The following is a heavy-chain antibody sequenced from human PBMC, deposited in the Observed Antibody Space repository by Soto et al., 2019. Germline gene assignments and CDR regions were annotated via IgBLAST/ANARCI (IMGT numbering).Heavy chain of an antibody. J-gene: IGHJ4*02. CDR3: TRFTLVGATGGRYFDY. D-gene: IGHD1-26*01. V-gene: IGHV3-72*01. CDR2: IKNKANSYTT. CDR1: GFIFSDHY. Sequence: VQLVESGGGLVQPGGSLRLSCAASGFIFSDHYMDWVRQAPGKGLEWVGRIKNKANSYTTEYAASVKGRFTISRDDSKNSLDLQMNSLKTEDTAVYYCTRFTLVGATGGRYFDYWGQGTLLTVSS.